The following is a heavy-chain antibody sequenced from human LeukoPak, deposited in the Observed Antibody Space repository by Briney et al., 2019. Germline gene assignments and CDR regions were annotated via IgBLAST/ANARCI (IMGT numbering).Heavy chain of an antibody. D-gene: IGHD1-26*01. CDR3: ARLSIAGATYWYFDL. Sequence: SETLSLTCTVSGGSMSSSRYYWGWIRQPPGKGLEWIGSMSYGGSTYYNLSLRSRVDISEDTSKNQFSLKVNSVTAVDTAIYYCARLSIAGATYWYFDLWGRGTLVTVSS. CDR1: GGSMSSSRYY. V-gene: IGHV4-39*01. J-gene: IGHJ2*01. CDR2: MSYGGST.